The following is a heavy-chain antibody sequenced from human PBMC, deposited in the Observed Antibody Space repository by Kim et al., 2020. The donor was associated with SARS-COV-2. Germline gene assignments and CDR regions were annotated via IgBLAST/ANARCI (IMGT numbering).Heavy chain of an antibody. D-gene: IGHD6-13*01. CDR3: ARAIAAADAFDY. V-gene: IGHV5-10-1*01. J-gene: IGHJ4*02. Sequence: GGSLRLSCKGSGYSFTSYWISWVRQMPGKGLEWMGRIDPSDSYTNYSPSFQGHVTISADKSISTAYLQWSSLKASDTAMYYCARAIAAADAFDYWGQGTLVTVSS. CDR2: IDPSDSYT. CDR1: GYSFTSYW.